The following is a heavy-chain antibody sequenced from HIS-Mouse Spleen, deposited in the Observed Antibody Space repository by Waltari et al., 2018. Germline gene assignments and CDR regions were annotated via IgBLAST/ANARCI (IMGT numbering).Heavy chain of an antibody. CDR2: IYYSRST. CDR1: GGSISSSSYY. Sequence: QLQLQESGPGLVKPSETLSLTCTVSGGSISSSSYYWGWIRQPPGKGLEWIGSIYYSRSTYYNPSLKSRVTISVDTSKNQFSLKLSSVTAADTAVYYCARVEGVLSYYDSSGYSYFDYWGQGTLVTVSS. CDR3: ARVEGVLSYYDSSGYSYFDY. D-gene: IGHD3-22*01. J-gene: IGHJ4*02. V-gene: IGHV4-39*07.